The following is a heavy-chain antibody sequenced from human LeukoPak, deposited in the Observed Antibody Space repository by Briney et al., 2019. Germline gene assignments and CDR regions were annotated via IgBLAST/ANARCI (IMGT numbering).Heavy chain of an antibody. D-gene: IGHD3-16*01. CDR1: GFTFSSYA. V-gene: IGHV3-23*01. J-gene: IGHJ4*02. Sequence: GGSLRLSCAAAGFTFSSYAMSWVRQAPGKGREWVSAISGSGGSTYYADSVKGRFTISRDNSRDTLYLQMNSLRAEDTAVYYCAKGYYDYVWGSYYFDYWGQGTLVTVSS. CDR3: AKGYYDYVWGSYYFDY. CDR2: ISGSGGST.